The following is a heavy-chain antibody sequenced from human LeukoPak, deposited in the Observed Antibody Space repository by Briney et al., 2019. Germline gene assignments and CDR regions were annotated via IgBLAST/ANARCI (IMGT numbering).Heavy chain of an antibody. V-gene: IGHV3-30*04. CDR3: ARDRRDIVVAGRGYYYCGMDV. D-gene: IGHD2-2*01. CDR2: ISYDGSNK. Sequence: PGRSLRLSCAASGFTFSSYAMHWVRQAPGKGLEWVAVISYDGSNKYYADSVKGRFTISRDNSKNTLYLQMNSLRAEDTAVYYCARDRRDIVVAGRGYYYCGMDVWGKGTTVTVSS. J-gene: IGHJ6*04. CDR1: GFTFSSYA.